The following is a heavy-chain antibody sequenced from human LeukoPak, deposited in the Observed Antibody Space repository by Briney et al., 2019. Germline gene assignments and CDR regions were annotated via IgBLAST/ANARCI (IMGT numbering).Heavy chain of an antibody. CDR2: IIPIFGTA. CDR1: GGTFSSYA. CDR3: ARGVGYYDFWSGSYAFDI. Sequence: SVKVSCKASGGTFSSYAISWVRQAPRQGLEWMGGIIPIFGTANYAQKFQGRVTITTDESTSTAYMELSSLRSEDTAVYYCARGVGYYDFWSGSYAFDIWGQGTMVTVSS. V-gene: IGHV1-69*05. D-gene: IGHD3-3*01. J-gene: IGHJ3*02.